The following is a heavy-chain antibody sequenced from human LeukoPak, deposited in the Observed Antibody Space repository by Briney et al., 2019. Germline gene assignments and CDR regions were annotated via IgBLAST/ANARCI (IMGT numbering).Heavy chain of an antibody. D-gene: IGHD2-2*01. CDR3: AKDWTSFVVVPAAVDH. J-gene: IGHJ4*02. CDR2: IRYDGGDK. V-gene: IGHV3-30*02. CDR1: GFPFSSYG. Sequence: GSLRLSFAASGFPFSSYGMHWVRQAPGKGLEWVAFIRYDGGDKHCVDSVKGRFTISRDNSKNTLYLQMNSLRGEDTAVYYCAKDWTSFVVVPAAVDHWGQGTLVTVSS.